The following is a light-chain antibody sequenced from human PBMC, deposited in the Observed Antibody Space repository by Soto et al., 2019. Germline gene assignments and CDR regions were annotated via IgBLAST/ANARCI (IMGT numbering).Light chain of an antibody. CDR1: SSDVGSYNL. CDR3: CSYAGSSNVV. V-gene: IGLV2-23*01. J-gene: IGLJ2*01. Sequence: QSALTQPASVSGSPGQSITISCTRTSSDVGSYNLVSWYQQHPGKAPKLMIYEGSKRPSGVSNRFSGSKSGNTASLTISGLQAEDEADYYCCSYAGSSNVVFGGGTQLTVL. CDR2: EGS.